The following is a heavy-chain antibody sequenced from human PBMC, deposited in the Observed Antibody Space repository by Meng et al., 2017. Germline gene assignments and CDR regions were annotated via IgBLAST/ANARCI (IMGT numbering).Heavy chain of an antibody. Sequence: SETLSLTCAVYGGSFSGYYWSWIRQPPGKGLKWIGEINHSGSTNYNPSLKSRVTISVDTSKNQFSLKLSSVTAADTAVYYCARRGPHWLYCSGGSCYPRPFDYWGQGTRVTVSS. D-gene: IGHD2-15*01. J-gene: IGHJ4*02. CDR3: ARRGPHWLYCSGGSCYPRPFDY. CDR2: INHSGST. V-gene: IGHV4-34*01. CDR1: GGSFSGYY.